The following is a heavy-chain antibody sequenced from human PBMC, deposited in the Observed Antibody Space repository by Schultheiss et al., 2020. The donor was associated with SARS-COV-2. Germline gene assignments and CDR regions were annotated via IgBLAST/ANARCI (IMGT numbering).Heavy chain of an antibody. V-gene: IGHV1-58*02. Sequence: SVKVSCKASGFTFTSSAMQWVRQARGQRLEWIGWIVVGSGNTNYAQKFQERVTITRDMSTSTAYMELSSLRSEDTAVYYCARTHSGYDGFDYWGQGTLVTVSS. J-gene: IGHJ4*02. CDR1: GFTFTSSA. CDR3: ARTHSGYDGFDY. D-gene: IGHD5-12*01. CDR2: IVVGSGNT.